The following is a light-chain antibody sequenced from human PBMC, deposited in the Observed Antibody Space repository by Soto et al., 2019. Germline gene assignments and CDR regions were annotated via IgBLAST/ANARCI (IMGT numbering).Light chain of an antibody. J-gene: IGLJ1*01. CDR3: AAWDASLSACV. CDR2: YNN. V-gene: IGLV1-47*02. CDR1: DSNIGSNS. Sequence: QSIVTHPPSSSGTAGQVVTISCSGGDSNIGSNSVYWYQHLPRMAPKLLIYYNNQRPSGVPDRFSGSRSGTSASLAIVGLRSEDEAVYYCAAWDASLSACVFGNGTKVTVL.